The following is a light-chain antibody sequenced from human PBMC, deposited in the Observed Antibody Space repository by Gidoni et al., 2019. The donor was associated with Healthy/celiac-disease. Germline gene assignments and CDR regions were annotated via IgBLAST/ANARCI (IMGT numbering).Light chain of an antibody. CDR2: AAS. J-gene: IGKJ1*01. CDR1: QSIRSY. CDR3: QQSYSSWT. V-gene: IGKV1-39*01. Sequence: DIQMTQSPSSLSASVGDRVTITCRASQSIRSYLNWYQQKPGKAPKLLIYAASSLQSGVPSRFSGSGSGTDFTLTISSLQPEDFATYYCQQSYSSWTFXQXTKVEIK.